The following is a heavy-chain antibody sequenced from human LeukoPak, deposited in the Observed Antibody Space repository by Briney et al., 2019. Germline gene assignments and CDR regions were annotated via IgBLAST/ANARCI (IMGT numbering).Heavy chain of an antibody. Sequence: SETLSLTCIVSGDSISSYYRSWIRQPPGKGLEWIGYIYYKGSTNYNPSLKSRVTISVNTSTNKSSLKLSSVTAADTAVYYSARHGGSRSYSGAFDIWGQGTMVTVSS. CDR3: ARHGGSRSYSGAFDI. V-gene: IGHV4-59*08. CDR2: IYYKGST. D-gene: IGHD1-26*01. J-gene: IGHJ3*02. CDR1: GDSISSYY.